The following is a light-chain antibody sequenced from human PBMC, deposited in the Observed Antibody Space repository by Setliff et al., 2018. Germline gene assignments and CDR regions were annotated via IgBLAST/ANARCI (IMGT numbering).Light chain of an antibody. CDR3: SSYTTSSLRV. Sequence: QSALAQPASMSGSPEQSITISCTGTSSDIGAYTYVSWYQQHPGKAPKLLISDVSYRPSGVSHRFSGSKSGNTASLTISWLQAEDEADYYCSSYTTSSLRVFGGGTKVTVL. CDR2: DVS. V-gene: IGLV2-14*03. CDR1: SSDIGAYTY. J-gene: IGLJ2*01.